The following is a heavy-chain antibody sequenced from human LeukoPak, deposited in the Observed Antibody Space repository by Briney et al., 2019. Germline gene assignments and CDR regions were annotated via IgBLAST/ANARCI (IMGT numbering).Heavy chain of an antibody. CDR3: AINGGGDSGYGNFDY. CDR2: ISSSSNYI. Sequence: SRGSLRLSCAASGFTFSSYEMNWVRQAPGKGLEWVSYISSSSNYIYYADSVKGRFTTSKDNAKHSLYLQMNSLRAEDTAFYYCAINGGGDSGYGNFDYWGQGTLVTVSS. V-gene: IGHV3-48*03. J-gene: IGHJ4*02. D-gene: IGHD5-12*01. CDR1: GFTFSSYE.